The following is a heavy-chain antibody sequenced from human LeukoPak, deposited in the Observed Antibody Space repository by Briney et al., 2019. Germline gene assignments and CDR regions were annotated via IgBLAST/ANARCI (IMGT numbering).Heavy chain of an antibody. V-gene: IGHV1-2*06. CDR2: INPNSGGT. J-gene: IGHJ4*02. CDR3: ARGFWVYDFWSGYYRYLDY. Sequence: GASVKVSCKASGYTFTGYYMHWMRQAPGQGLEWMGRINPNSGGTNYAQKFQGRVTMTRDTSTSTVYMELSSLRSEDTAVYYCARGFWVYDFWSGYYRYLDYWGQGTLVTVSS. CDR1: GYTFTGYY. D-gene: IGHD3-3*01.